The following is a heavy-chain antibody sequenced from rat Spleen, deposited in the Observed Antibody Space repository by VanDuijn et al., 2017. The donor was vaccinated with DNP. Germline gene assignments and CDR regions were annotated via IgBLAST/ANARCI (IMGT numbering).Heavy chain of an antibody. D-gene: IGHD1-3*01. J-gene: IGHJ4*01. CDR1: GFTFSNFG. CDR2: IHSDGSNT. Sequence: EVQLVESGGGLVQPEGSLKLSCAASGFTFSNFGMAWVRQGPKKGLEWVATIHSDGSNTWYRDSVRGRFTFSRNNVEDTLYLQMDSLRSEDTATYYCVRHGYGSYYAMDAWGQGTSVTVSS. CDR3: VRHGYGSYYAMDA. V-gene: IGHV5S13*01.